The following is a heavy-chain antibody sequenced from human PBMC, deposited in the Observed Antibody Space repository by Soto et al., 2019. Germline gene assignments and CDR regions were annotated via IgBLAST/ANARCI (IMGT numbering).Heavy chain of an antibody. CDR1: GFTFISYA. D-gene: IGHD3-10*01. J-gene: IGHJ6*02. CDR2: ISFDGSTA. CDR3: ARSRHGSGSYTHFYYGLDV. V-gene: IGHV3-30-3*01. Sequence: QVQLVESGGGVVQPGRSLRLSCAASGFTFISYAMHWVRQAPGKGLEWVAVISFDGSTAYYADSVKGRFTISRDNSKNTVYLQMHSLRSEDTAVYYFARSRHGSGSYTHFYYGLDVWGQGTTVTVSS.